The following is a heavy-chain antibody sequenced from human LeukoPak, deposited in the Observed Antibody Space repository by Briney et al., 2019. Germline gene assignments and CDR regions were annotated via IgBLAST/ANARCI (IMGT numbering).Heavy chain of an antibody. CDR1: GLTFSNVW. Sequence: GGSLRLSCAVSGLTFSNVWMNWVRQAPGKGLEWVGRIKPKTDGETTEYAAPVKDRFSISRDDSKSMMYLQMNSLKTEDTAVYYCITPLPYSAQGGQGTLVTVSS. D-gene: IGHD2-21*01. V-gene: IGHV3-15*07. CDR3: ITPLPYSAQ. J-gene: IGHJ4*02. CDR2: IKPKTDGETT.